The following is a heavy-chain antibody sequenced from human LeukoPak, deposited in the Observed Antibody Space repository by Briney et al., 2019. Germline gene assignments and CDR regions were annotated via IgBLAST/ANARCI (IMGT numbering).Heavy chain of an antibody. J-gene: IGHJ6*02. CDR1: GGSISIYY. D-gene: IGHD1-1*01. V-gene: IGHV4-59*01. CDR2: IYYSGST. Sequence: SETLPLTCTVSGGSISIYYWSWIRQPPGKGLEWIGYIYYSGSTNYNPSLKSRVTISVDTSKNQFSLKLSSVTAADTAVYYCARVGKPGDYYYYGMDVWGQGTTVTVSS. CDR3: ARVGKPGDYYYYGMDV.